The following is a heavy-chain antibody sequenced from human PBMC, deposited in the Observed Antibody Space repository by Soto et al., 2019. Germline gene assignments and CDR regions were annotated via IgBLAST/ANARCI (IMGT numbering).Heavy chain of an antibody. Sequence: PGGSLRLSCAASGFTFSDYGILWVRQAPGKGLEWVAVISYDGSDKDYADSVKGRFAISRDNSRNTLFLQMNSLRAEDTAVYYCARDYYKYYDSSGYYRSPAYWGQGTLVTVSS. CDR3: ARDYYKYYDSSGYYRSPAY. D-gene: IGHD3-22*01. J-gene: IGHJ4*02. CDR1: GFTFSDYG. V-gene: IGHV3-30*09. CDR2: ISYDGSDK.